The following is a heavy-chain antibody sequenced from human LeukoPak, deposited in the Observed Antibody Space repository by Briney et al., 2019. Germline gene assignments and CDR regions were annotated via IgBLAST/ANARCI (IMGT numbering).Heavy chain of an antibody. V-gene: IGHV1-8*02. CDR1: GYTFTGYY. J-gene: IGHJ4*02. D-gene: IGHD2-15*01. CDR2: MNPNSGNT. Sequence: ASVKVSCKASGYTFTGYYTHWVRQAPGQGLEWMGWMNPNSGNTGYAQKFQGRVTMTRNTSISTAYMELSSLRSEDTAVYYCARGLGGGSGFDYWGQGTLVTVSS. CDR3: ARGLGGGSGFDY.